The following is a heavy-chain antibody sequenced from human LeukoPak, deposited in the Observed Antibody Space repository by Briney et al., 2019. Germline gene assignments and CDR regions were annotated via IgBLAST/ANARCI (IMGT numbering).Heavy chain of an antibody. CDR3: AKGGYHLNDYYGMDV. Sequence: GGSLRLSCAASGFTFSSYAMSWVRQAPGKGLEWVSAISGSGGSKYYADSVKGRFTISRDNSKNTLYLQMNSLRAEDTAVYYCAKGGYHLNDYYGMDVWGQGTTVTVSS. J-gene: IGHJ6*02. D-gene: IGHD2-2*01. CDR2: ISGSGGSK. V-gene: IGHV3-23*01. CDR1: GFTFSSYA.